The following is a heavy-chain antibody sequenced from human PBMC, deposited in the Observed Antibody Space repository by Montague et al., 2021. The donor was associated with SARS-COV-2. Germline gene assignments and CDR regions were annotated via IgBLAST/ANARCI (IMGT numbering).Heavy chain of an antibody. Sequence: SLRLSCAASGFTFDDYAMHWVRQAPGKGLEWVSLISGDGGSTYYADSVKGRFTISRDNSKNSLYLQMNSLRTEDTALYYCAKDIVRDYYDSSGYYGGSVDYWGQGTQVTVSS. D-gene: IGHD3-22*01. J-gene: IGHJ4*02. CDR2: ISGDGGST. V-gene: IGHV3-43*02. CDR1: GFTFDDYA. CDR3: AKDIVRDYYDSSGYYGGSVDY.